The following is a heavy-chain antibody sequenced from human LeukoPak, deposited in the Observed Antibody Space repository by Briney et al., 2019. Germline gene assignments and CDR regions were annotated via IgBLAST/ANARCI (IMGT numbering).Heavy chain of an antibody. CDR1: GYTFTSYD. J-gene: IGHJ6*02. CDR2: MNPNSGNT. Sequence: ASVKVSCKASGYTFTSYDINWVRQATGQGLEWMGWMNPNSGNTGYAQKFQGRVTMTRNTSISTAYMELSSLRSEDTAVYYCARDMNYDFWSGYYDYYYYYGMDVWGQGTTVIVSS. D-gene: IGHD3-3*01. CDR3: ARDMNYDFWSGYYDYYYYYGMDV. V-gene: IGHV1-8*01.